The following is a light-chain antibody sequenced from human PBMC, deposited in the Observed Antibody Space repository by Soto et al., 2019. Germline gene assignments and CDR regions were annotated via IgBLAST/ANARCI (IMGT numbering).Light chain of an antibody. V-gene: IGKV3-15*01. J-gene: IGKJ4*01. CDR3: QPYNLLTLT. CDR2: DTS. Sequence: MIQAPLILSSSQPNGATLSYRASQGIGDTLAWYQHKPGQTPRLLIYDTSTRATGVPTRFSGSRSGAEFTLTINSLQSEEFAVYCCQPYNLLTLTFGGGTKVDIK. CDR1: QGIGDT.